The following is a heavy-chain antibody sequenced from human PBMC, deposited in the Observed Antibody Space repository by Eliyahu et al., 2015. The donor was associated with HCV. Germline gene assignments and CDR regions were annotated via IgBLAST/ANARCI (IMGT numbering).Heavy chain of an antibody. CDR3: ARQPPNTASFDY. J-gene: IGHJ4*02. V-gene: IGHV4-59*08. CDR1: GGPVRSYY. Sequence: QVQLQXSGPGLVKPSETLSLXCXVXGGPVRSYYWSWIRQPPGXGLEWIGYIYYSGTTNYNPSLRGRVTISVDTSKNQFSLNLSSVTAADTAVYYCARQPPNTASFDYWAQGTLVTVSS. CDR2: IYYSGTT. D-gene: IGHD5-18*01.